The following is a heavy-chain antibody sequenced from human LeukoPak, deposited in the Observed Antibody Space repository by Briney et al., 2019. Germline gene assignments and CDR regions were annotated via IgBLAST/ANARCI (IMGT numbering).Heavy chain of an antibody. Sequence: PSETLSLTCAVSGGSISSGGYSWSWIRQPPGKGLEWIGYIYHSGSTYYNPSLKSRVTISVDRSKNQFSLKLSSVTAADTAVYYCARGSSYYYDSSGYYADYWGQGTLVTVSS. V-gene: IGHV4-30-2*01. D-gene: IGHD3-22*01. J-gene: IGHJ4*02. CDR3: ARGSSYYYDSSGYYADY. CDR1: GGSISSGGYS. CDR2: IYHSGST.